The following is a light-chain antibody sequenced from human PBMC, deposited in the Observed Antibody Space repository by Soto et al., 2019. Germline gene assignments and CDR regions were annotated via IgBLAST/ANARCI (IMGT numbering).Light chain of an antibody. CDR1: QSVSSSY. Sequence: EIVLTQSPATLPLSPGERATLSCRASQSVSSSYLAWYQQKPGQAPRLLIYGASSRATGIPDRFSGSGSGTDFTLTISRLEPEDFAVYYCQQYGSSPRFFGQGTKLEIK. CDR2: GAS. J-gene: IGKJ2*01. V-gene: IGKV3-20*01. CDR3: QQYGSSPRF.